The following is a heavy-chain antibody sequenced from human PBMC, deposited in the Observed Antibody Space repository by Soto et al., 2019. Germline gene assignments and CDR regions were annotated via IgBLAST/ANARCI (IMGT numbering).Heavy chain of an antibody. CDR2: ISGSGGST. CDR1: GFTFSSYA. J-gene: IGHJ6*03. V-gene: IGHV3-23*01. D-gene: IGHD3-3*01. CDR3: AKDWSGITIFGVVSNYYMDV. Sequence: GGSLRLSCAASGFTFSSYAMSWVRQAPRKGLERDSAISGSGGSTYYADSVKGRFTISRDNSKNTLYLQMNSLRAEDTAVYYCAKDWSGITIFGVVSNYYMDVWGKGTTVTVSS.